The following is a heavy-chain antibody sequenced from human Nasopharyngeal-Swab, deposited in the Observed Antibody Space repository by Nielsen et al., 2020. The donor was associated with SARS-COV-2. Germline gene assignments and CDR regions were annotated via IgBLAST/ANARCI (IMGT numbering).Heavy chain of an antibody. D-gene: IGHD6-13*01. CDR2: IYYSGST. J-gene: IGHJ6*03. CDR1: RGSISSYS. Sequence: LSLTCAVSRGSISSYSWSWIRLPPGKGLEWIGYIYYSGSTNYSPSLKSRVTISVDTSKNQFSLKLNSVTAADTAVYCCARTAGYYYMDVWGKGTTVTVSS. V-gene: IGHV4-59*01. CDR3: ARTAGYYYMDV.